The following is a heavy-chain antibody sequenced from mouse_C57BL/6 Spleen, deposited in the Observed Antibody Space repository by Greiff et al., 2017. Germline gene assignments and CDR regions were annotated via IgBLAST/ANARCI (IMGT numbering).Heavy chain of an antibody. CDR1: GYTFTDYY. V-gene: IGHV1-26*01. D-gene: IGHD6-1*01. CDR2: INPNNGGT. Sequence: EVQLQQSGPELVKPGASVKISCKASGYTFTDYYMNWVKQSHGKSLEWIGDINPNNGGTSYNQKFKGKATLTVDKSSSTAYMELRSLTSEDSAVYYCARECPASRNFDYWGQGTTLTVSS. J-gene: IGHJ2*01. CDR3: ARECPASRNFDY.